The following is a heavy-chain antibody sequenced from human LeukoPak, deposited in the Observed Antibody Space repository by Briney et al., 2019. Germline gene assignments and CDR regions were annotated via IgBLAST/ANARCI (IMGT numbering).Heavy chain of an antibody. V-gene: IGHV4-61*02. CDR2: IYTSGST. D-gene: IGHD6-19*01. Sequence: SETLSLTCTVSGGSISSGSYYWSWIRQPAGKGLEWIGRIYTSGSTNYNPSLKSRVTISVDTSKNQFSLKLSSVTAADTAVYYCATNGWYCLDHWGQGALVTVSS. CDR1: GGSISSGSYY. CDR3: ATNGWYCLDH. J-gene: IGHJ1*01.